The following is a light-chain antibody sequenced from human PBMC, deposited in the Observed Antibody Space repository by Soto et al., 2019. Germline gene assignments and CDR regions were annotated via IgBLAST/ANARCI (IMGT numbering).Light chain of an antibody. CDR3: QSYDNGLSASV. Sequence: QSVLTQPPSVSGAPGQRVTISCTGSSSNIGAGYDVHWYQQLPGTVPKLLIYGSSNRPSGVPDRFSGSKSGTSASLAITGLQAEDEADYYCQSYDNGLSASVFGGGTKVTVL. CDR2: GSS. CDR1: SSNIGAGYD. V-gene: IGLV1-40*01. J-gene: IGLJ2*01.